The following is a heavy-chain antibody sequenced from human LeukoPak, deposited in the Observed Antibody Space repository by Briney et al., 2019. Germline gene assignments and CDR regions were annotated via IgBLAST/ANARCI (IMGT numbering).Heavy chain of an antibody. D-gene: IGHD2/OR15-2a*01. J-gene: IGHJ4*02. Sequence: PGGSLRLSCAASGFTFTTYWMTWVRQAPGKGLVWVSTVSGEDSSTMYADSVKGRFTISRDKVRNTLYLQMNSLSAEDTAVYFCLRSFENWGQGTLVTVSS. CDR2: VSGEDSST. CDR3: LRSFEN. CDR1: GFTFTTYW. V-gene: IGHV3-74*03.